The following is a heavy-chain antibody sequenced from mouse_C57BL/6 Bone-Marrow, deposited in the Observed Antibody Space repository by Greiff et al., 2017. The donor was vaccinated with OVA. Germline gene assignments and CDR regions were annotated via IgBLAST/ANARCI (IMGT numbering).Heavy chain of an antibody. CDR2: IDSSDSYT. J-gene: IGHJ2*01. Sequence: QVQLQQPGAELVKPGASVKLSCKASGYTFTSYWMQWVKQRPGQGLEWIGEIDSSDSYTNYNQKFKGKATLTVDTSSSTAYMQRSSLTSEDSAVYYCARPAEDYWGQGTTLTVSS. CDR3: ARPAEDY. CDR1: GYTFTSYW. V-gene: IGHV1-50*01.